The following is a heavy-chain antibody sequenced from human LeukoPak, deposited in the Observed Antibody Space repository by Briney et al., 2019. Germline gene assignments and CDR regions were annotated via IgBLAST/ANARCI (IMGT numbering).Heavy chain of an antibody. CDR2: ISHDKSNK. V-gene: IGHV3-30*18. J-gene: IGHJ4*02. Sequence: RGTLRLTCTASGFAFSTYAFHWVRQAPGRGLEWGAVISHDKSNKYADSVKGRLNISRDNAKNTLFLQMNNLRPEDMAIYYCAKDSRGFWSGYSDCDSWGWGTLVTVSS. CDR1: GFAFSTYA. D-gene: IGHD3-3*01. CDR3: AKDSRGFWSGYSDCDS.